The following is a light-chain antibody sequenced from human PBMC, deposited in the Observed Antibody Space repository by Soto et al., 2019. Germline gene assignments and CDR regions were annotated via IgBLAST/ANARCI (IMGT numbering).Light chain of an antibody. CDR3: QQSYSSPPT. Sequence: DIQMTQSPSALSASVGDRVTIICRASQSISTQLAWYQQKPGMAPKLLISGAFSLESGVPSRFSGSRSGPDFTLTISSLQPEDFATYYCQQSYSSPPTFGQGTKVDIK. CDR2: GAF. V-gene: IGKV1-39*01. J-gene: IGKJ1*01. CDR1: QSISTQ.